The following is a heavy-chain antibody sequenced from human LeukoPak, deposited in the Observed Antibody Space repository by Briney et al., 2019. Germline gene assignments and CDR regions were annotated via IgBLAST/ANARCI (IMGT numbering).Heavy chain of an antibody. J-gene: IGHJ6*02. Sequence: SETLSLTCTVSGGSISSSSYYWGWIRQPQGKGLEWIGSIYYSGSTYYNPSLKSRVTISVDTSKNQFSLKLSSVTAADTAVYYCARHEVRGLTGYYPGFWGSSARYGMGVWGQGTTVTVSS. V-gene: IGHV4-39*01. CDR3: ARHEVRGLTGYYPGFWGSSARYGMGV. D-gene: IGHD3-9*01. CDR1: GGSISSSSYY. CDR2: IYYSGST.